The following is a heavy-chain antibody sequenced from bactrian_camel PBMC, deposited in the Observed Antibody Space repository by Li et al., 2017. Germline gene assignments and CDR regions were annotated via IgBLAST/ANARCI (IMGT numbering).Heavy chain of an antibody. CDR1: DYTVC. V-gene: IGHV3S31*01. CDR3: AATEWDLEYGLTGNPDDYKY. Sequence: VQLVESGGGSVQAGGSLRLSCAASDYTVCMGWFRQAPGKAREGVAHIYTNANGGISIDYADSVKGRFTMTRDSAKNTLYLQMNNLKPEDTATYFCAATEWDLEYGLTGNPDDYKYWGQGTQVTVS. CDR2: IYTNANGGISI. J-gene: IGHJ4*01. D-gene: IGHD5*01.